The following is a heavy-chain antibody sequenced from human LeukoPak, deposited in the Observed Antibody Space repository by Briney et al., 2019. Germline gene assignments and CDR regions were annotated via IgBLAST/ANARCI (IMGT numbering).Heavy chain of an antibody. J-gene: IGHJ5*02. CDR2: IYPGDSDT. CDR1: GYTFSSYL. V-gene: IGHV5-51*01. Sequence: GESLKISCKGSGYTFSSYLIVWVRQMAGKGLEWMGNIYPGDSDTRYSPSFQGQVTISADKSIATAYLQWSSLKASDTAMYYCARVEDFWSGRRNNWFDPWGQGTLVTVSS. CDR3: ARVEDFWSGRRNNWFDP. D-gene: IGHD3-3*01.